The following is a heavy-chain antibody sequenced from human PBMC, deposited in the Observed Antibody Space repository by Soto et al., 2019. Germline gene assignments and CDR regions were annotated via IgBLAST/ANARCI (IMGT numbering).Heavy chain of an antibody. D-gene: IGHD1-26*01. CDR1: GFTFNSYA. CDR2: ISGSGGST. J-gene: IGHJ4*02. Sequence: EVQLLESGGGLVQPGGSLRLSCAASGFTFNSYAMSWVRQAPGKGLEWVSAISGSGGSTYYAGSVKGRFTISRDNSENTLYLQMNSLRAEDTAVYYCAKVGSIVGATVYYFDYWGQGALVTVSS. CDR3: AKVGSIVGATVYYFDY. V-gene: IGHV3-23*01.